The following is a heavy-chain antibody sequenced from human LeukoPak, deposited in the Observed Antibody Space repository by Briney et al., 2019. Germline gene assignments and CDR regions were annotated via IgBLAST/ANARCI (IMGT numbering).Heavy chain of an antibody. CDR2: LWYDGSNK. V-gene: IGHV3-33*01. D-gene: IGHD2-15*01. J-gene: IGHJ4*02. Sequence: GRPLRLPCAASIFTYSRYGMHWVPQATGKALEGVADLWYDGSNKVYADSVKGRFTISRDNSKNTLYLQMNSLSVEHTAVYYCARNSIAYSNMADSANMADYWGQGTLVTVSS. CDR3: ARNSIAYSNMADSANMADY. CDR1: IFTYSRYG.